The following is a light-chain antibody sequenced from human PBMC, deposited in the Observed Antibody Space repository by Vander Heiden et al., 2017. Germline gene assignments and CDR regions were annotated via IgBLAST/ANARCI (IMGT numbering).Light chain of an antibody. CDR2: KAS. V-gene: IGKV1-5*03. CDR3: QQYNIYH. CDR1: QSISSW. J-gene: IGKJ3*01. Sequence: DIQMTQSPSTLSASVGDRVTITCRASQSISSWLAWDQQKPGKAPKLLIYKASSLESGVQSRFSGSGSGTEFTLTISSLQTDDFATYYNQQYNIYHFGHGTKVDIK.